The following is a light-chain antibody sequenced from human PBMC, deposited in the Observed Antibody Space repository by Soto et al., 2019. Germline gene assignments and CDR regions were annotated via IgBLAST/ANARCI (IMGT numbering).Light chain of an antibody. J-gene: IGKJ2*01. CDR3: QQTYSTPFT. CDR2: AVT. Sequence: DIQMTQSPSSLSASVVDRVNITCRASQYINTYLNWYQQKPGKAPKVLIYAVTTLESGVPSRFSGSESGSDFTLTISSLQHEDFATYDCQQTYSTPFTFGQGTKVDI. V-gene: IGKV1-39*01. CDR1: QYINTY.